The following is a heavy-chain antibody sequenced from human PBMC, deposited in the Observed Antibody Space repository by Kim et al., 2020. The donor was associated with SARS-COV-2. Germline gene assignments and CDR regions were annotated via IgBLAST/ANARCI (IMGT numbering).Heavy chain of an antibody. CDR1: GFTFSDYY. V-gene: IGHV3-11*01. CDR3: ATTPGTVTTLRFDP. J-gene: IGHJ5*02. Sequence: GGSLRLSCAASGFTFSDYYMSWIRQAPGKGLEWVSYISSSGSTIYYADSVKGRFTISRDNAKNSLYLQMNSLRAEDTAVYYCATTPGTVTTLRFDPWGQGTLVTVSS. CDR2: ISSSGSTI. D-gene: IGHD4-17*01.